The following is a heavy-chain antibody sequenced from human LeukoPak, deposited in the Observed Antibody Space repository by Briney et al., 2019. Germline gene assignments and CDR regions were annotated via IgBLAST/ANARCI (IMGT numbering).Heavy chain of an antibody. V-gene: IGHV3-74*01. CDR1: GFTLSREW. CDR2: VSSDGSNT. J-gene: IGHJ4*02. Sequence: GGSLRLSCAASGFTLSREWMHWVRQTPGKRLVWVSYVSSDGSNTNYADSVKGRFTVSRDNAENTLYLQMNSLRVEDTAVYYCILSSLPDRGRHLGVYWGQGILVTVSS. CDR3: ILSSLPDRGRHLGVY. D-gene: IGHD2/OR15-2a*01.